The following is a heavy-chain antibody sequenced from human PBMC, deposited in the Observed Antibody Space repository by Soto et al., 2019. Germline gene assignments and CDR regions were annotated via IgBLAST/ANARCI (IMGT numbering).Heavy chain of an antibody. CDR3: ERDHILTGYYFDY. CDR2: ISYDGSNK. V-gene: IGHV3-30-3*01. CDR1: GFTFSSYS. J-gene: IGHJ4*02. Sequence: LRLSCGASGFTFSSYSMHWVRHAPGKGLEWVAVISYDGSNKYYADSVKGRFTISRDNSKNTLYLQMNSLRAEDTAVYYCERDHILTGYYFDYWGQGTLVTVSS. D-gene: IGHD3-9*01.